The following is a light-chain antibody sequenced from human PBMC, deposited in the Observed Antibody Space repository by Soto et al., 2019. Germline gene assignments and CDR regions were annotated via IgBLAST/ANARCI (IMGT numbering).Light chain of an antibody. CDR3: GADHGSGSNFVRV. CDR2: VGTGGIVG. CDR1: SGYSNYK. Sequence: QSVLTQPPSASASLGASVTLTCTLSSGYSNYKVDWYQQRPGKGPRFVMRVGTGGIVGSKGDGIPDRFSVLGSGLNRYLTIKNIQEEDERDYPCGADHGSGSNFVRVFGTGTKVTVL. J-gene: IGLJ1*01. V-gene: IGLV9-49*01.